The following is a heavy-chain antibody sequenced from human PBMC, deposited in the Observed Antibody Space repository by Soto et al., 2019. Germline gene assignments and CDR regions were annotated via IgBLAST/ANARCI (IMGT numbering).Heavy chain of an antibody. V-gene: IGHV4-30-4*01. D-gene: IGHD3-10*01. CDR2: IFYSGTA. Sequence: LSLTCTVSGDSISSGNHYWSWIRQPPGKGLEWIGYIFYSGTAYYNPSLKSHLTISVDTSKNQFSLKLSSVTAADTAVYYCARTDYGTAYFDPWGQGSLVTVSS. CDR3: ARTDYGTAYFDP. J-gene: IGHJ5*02. CDR1: GDSISSGNHY.